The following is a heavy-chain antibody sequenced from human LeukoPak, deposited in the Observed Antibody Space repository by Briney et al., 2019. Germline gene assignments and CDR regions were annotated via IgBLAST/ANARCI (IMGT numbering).Heavy chain of an antibody. CDR2: IYPGDSDT. Sequence: GESLKISYKGSGYSFTSYWIGWVRPMPGKGVEWMGIIYPGDSDTRYSPSFQGQVTISADKSISTAYLQWSSLKASDTAMYYCARSIAVAGGYFDYWGQGTLVTVSS. CDR1: GYSFTSYW. V-gene: IGHV5-51*01. D-gene: IGHD6-19*01. J-gene: IGHJ4*02. CDR3: ARSIAVAGGYFDY.